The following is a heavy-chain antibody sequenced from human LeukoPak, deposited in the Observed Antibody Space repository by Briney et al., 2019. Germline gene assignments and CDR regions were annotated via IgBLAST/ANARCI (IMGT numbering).Heavy chain of an antibody. CDR1: GGSISSSSYY. J-gene: IGHJ4*02. Sequence: SETLSLTCTVSGGSISSSSYYWGWIRQPPGKGLEWIGSIYYSGSTYYNPSLKSRVTISVDTSKNQFSLKLSSVTAADTAVYYCARERHSSSWYGGGPFDYWGQGTLVTVSS. CDR2: IYYSGST. D-gene: IGHD6-13*01. CDR3: ARERHSSSWYGGGPFDY. V-gene: IGHV4-39*07.